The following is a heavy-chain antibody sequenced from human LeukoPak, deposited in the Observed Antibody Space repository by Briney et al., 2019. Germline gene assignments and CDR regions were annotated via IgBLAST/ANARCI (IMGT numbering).Heavy chain of an antibody. V-gene: IGHV3-33*01. D-gene: IGHD3-10*01. Sequence: GRSLRLSCAASGFTISSYGMHWVRQAPGKGLEWVAVIWYDGSNKYYADSVKGRFTISRDNSKNTLYLQMNSLRAEDTAVYYCATLPERFGVDYWGQGTLVTVSS. CDR3: ATLPERFGVDY. CDR1: GFTISSYG. J-gene: IGHJ4*02. CDR2: IWYDGSNK.